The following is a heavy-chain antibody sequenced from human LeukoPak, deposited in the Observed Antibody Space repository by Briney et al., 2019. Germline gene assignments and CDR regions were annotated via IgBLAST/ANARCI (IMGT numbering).Heavy chain of an antibody. CDR3: ARGNRPYGEHEAFDI. V-gene: IGHV4-34*01. CDR1: DESFSGYY. CDR2: IDHSGST. D-gene: IGHD3-10*01. J-gene: IGHJ3*02. Sequence: SETLSLTCTVYDESFSGYYCSWIRQPPRKGLEWIGEIDHSGSTNYNPSLQSRVTISVDTSKNQFSLKVSSVSAADTAVYYCARGNRPYGEHEAFDIWGHGTTVTVSP.